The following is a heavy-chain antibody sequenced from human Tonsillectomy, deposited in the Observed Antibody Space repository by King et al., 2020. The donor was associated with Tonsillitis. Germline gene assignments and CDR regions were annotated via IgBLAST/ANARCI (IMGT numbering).Heavy chain of an antibody. J-gene: IGHJ4*02. CDR3: ARGLDYSNYYDY. CDR2: ISYDGSNK. V-gene: IGHV3-30*01. CDR1: GFTFSYYA. Sequence: QLVQSGGGVVQPGRSLILSCAASGFTFSYYAMHWVRQAPGKGLEWVAGISYDGSNKYYADSVKGRFTLSRDNTKNTLYLQMNGLRAEGTAVYFCARGLDYSNYYDYWGQGTLVTVSS. D-gene: IGHD4-11*01.